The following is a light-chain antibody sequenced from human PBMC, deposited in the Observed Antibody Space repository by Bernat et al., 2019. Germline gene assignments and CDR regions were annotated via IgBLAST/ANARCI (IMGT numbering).Light chain of an antibody. CDR1: QSISSY. V-gene: IGKV1-39*01. CDR3: QQSYSTPLT. Sequence: DIHMTQSPSSLSASVGDRVTITCRASQSISSYLNWYQQKPGKAPKLLIYAASSLQSGVPSRFSGSGSGTDFTLTISSLQPEDFATYYCQQSYSTPLTFGGGTTVEIK. CDR2: AAS. J-gene: IGKJ4*01.